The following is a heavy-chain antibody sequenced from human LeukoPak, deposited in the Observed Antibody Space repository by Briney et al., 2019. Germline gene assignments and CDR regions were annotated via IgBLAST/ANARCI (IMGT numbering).Heavy chain of an antibody. CDR2: INAGNGNT. D-gene: IGHD3-10*01. CDR1: RYTFTSYA. V-gene: IGHV1-3*01. J-gene: IGHJ4*02. Sequence: ASVKVSCKASRYTFTSYAMHWVRQAPGQRLEWMGWINAGNGNTKYSQKFQGRVTITRDTSASTAYMELSSLRSEDTAVYYCATPNGGSGMYYFDYWGQGTLVTVSS. CDR3: ATPNGGSGMYYFDY.